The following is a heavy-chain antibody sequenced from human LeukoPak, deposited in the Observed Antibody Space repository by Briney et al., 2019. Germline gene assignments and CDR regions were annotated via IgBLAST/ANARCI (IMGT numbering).Heavy chain of an antibody. Sequence: SETLSLTCTVSGGSISSYYWSWIRQPAGKGLEWIGRIYTSGSTNYNPSLKSRVTMSVDTSKNQFSLKLSSVTAADTAVYYCARDIVVVPAAIYWLDPWGQGTLVTVSS. V-gene: IGHV4-4*07. CDR2: IYTSGST. D-gene: IGHD2-2*01. CDR1: GGSISSYY. CDR3: ARDIVVVPAAIYWLDP. J-gene: IGHJ5*02.